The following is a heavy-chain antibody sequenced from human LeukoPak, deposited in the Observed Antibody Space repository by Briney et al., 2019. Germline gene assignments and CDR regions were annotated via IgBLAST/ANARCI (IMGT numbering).Heavy chain of an antibody. D-gene: IGHD3-22*01. Sequence: GGSLRLSCAASGFTVSSNYMSWVRQAPGKGLEWVSGFYSGGSTHYADSVKGRFSISRDNSKNTPYLQMNSLRAEDTAVYYCARWAGDSSGYYDYWGQGTLVTVSS. CDR3: ARWAGDSSGYYDY. J-gene: IGHJ4*02. CDR2: FYSGGST. V-gene: IGHV3-66*01. CDR1: GFTVSSNY.